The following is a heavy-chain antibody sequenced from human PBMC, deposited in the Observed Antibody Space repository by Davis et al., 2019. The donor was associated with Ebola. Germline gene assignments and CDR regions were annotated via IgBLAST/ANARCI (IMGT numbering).Heavy chain of an antibody. CDR2: INHSGST. CDR3: ARGGVAARPFDY. D-gene: IGHD6-6*01. J-gene: IGHJ4*02. CDR1: GGSFSGYY. Sequence: SQTLSLTCAVYGGSFSGYYWSWIRQPPGKGLEWIGEINHSGSTNYNPSLKSRVTISVDTSKNQFSLKLSSVTAADTAVYYCARGGVAARPFDYWGQGTLVTVSS. V-gene: IGHV4-34*01.